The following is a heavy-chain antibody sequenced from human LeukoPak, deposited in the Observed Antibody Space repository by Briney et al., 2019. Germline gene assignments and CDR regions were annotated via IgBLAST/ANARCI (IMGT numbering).Heavy chain of an antibody. D-gene: IGHD3-22*01. V-gene: IGHV4-31*03. Sequence: PSETLSLTCTVSGGSISSGGYYWSWIRQHPGKGLEWIGYIYYSGSTYYNPSLKSRVTISVDTSKNQFSLKLSSVTAADTAVYYCARMGYYYDSSGYYPIPDYWGQGTLVTVSS. CDR3: ARMGYYYDSSGYYPIPDY. CDR2: IYYSGST. J-gene: IGHJ4*02. CDR1: GGSISSGGYY.